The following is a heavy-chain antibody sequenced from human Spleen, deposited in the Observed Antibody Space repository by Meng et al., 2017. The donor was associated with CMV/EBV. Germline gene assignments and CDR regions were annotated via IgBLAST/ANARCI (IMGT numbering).Heavy chain of an antibody. Sequence: GGSLRLSCKASGYTFSNYWIGWVRQMPEKGLECMGIIYPGDSNTRYSPSFQGQVTVSADKSINTAYLQWSRLKASDTAMYYCATVNYYDGTGSYFDNWGQGTLVTVSS. CDR3: ATVNYYDGTGSYFDN. V-gene: IGHV5-51*01. CDR1: GYTFSNYW. D-gene: IGHD3-22*01. J-gene: IGHJ4*02. CDR2: IYPGDSNT.